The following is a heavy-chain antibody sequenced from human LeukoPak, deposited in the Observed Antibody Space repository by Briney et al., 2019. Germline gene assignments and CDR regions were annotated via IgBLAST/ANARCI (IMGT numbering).Heavy chain of an antibody. D-gene: IGHD3-16*01. V-gene: IGHV3-30*03. CDR3: TGVGLTDYYMEV. Sequence: GGSLRLSCAASGFTFSSYGMHWVRQAPGKGLEWVAVISYDGSNKYYADSVKGRFTISRDNAKNSLYLQMNSLRAEDTAVYYCTGVGLTDYYMEVWGKGTTVTVSS. CDR2: ISYDGSNK. CDR1: GFTFSSYG. J-gene: IGHJ6*03.